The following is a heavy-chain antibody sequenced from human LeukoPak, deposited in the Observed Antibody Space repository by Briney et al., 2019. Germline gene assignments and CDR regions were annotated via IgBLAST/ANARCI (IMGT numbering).Heavy chain of an antibody. J-gene: IGHJ4*02. CDR1: GFTFSSYG. V-gene: IGHV3-30*18. D-gene: IGHD2-15*01. CDR3: AKGVVY. CDR2: ISYDGSNK. Sequence: GGSLRLSCAASGFTFSSYGMHWVRQAPGKGLEWVAVISYDGSNKYYADSAKGRFTISRDNSKNTLYLQMNSLRAEDTAVYYCAKGVVYWGQGTLVTVSS.